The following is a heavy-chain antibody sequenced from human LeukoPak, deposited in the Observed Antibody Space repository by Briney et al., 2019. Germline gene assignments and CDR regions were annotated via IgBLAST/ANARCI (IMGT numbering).Heavy chain of an antibody. Sequence: PGRSLRLSCTTSGXTFGDYAMSWVRQAPGKGLEWVGFIRSKAYGGTTEYAASVKDRFTISRDDSKSIAYLQMGSLKTEDTAMYYCTRILGSSWPYDYWGQGTLVTVSS. CDR2: IRSKAYGGTT. CDR1: GXTFGDYA. V-gene: IGHV3-49*04. J-gene: IGHJ4*02. CDR3: TRILGSSWPYDY. D-gene: IGHD6-13*01.